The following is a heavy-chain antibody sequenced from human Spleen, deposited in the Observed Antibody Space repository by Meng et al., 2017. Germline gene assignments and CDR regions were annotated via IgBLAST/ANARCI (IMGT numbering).Heavy chain of an antibody. J-gene: IGHJ4*02. Sequence: EVQLLESGGDWVQPGVSLGLSCAASGFTFSSYAISWVRQAPGKGMEYVSGVIGSGISTYYADSVKGRFTISRDNSKNTLYLQMNSLRVEDTAVYYGAKGGDLEVWGLGTLVTVSS. CDR2: VIGSGIST. V-gene: IGHV3-23*01. CDR3: AKGGDLEV. CDR1: GFTFSSYA. D-gene: IGHD3-16*01.